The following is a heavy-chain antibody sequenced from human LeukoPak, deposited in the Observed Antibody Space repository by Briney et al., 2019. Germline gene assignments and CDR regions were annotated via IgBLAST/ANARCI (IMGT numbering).Heavy chain of an antibody. D-gene: IGHD3-10*01. CDR3: AKRSRRLTVVRGVPREDV. Sequence: GGSLRLSCAASGFTFSNYAMNWVRQAPGKGLEWVSAISGNGGSTYYADSVKGRFTISRDNSKNTLYLQVNSLRAEDTAVYYCAKRSRRLTVVRGVPREDVWGQGTSVTVSS. CDR1: GFTFSNYA. J-gene: IGHJ6*02. CDR2: ISGNGGST. V-gene: IGHV3-23*01.